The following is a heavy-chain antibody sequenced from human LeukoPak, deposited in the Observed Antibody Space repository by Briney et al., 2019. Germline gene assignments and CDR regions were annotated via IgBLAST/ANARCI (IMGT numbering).Heavy chain of an antibody. CDR3: ARVLRGYSYGYDFDY. D-gene: IGHD5-18*01. CDR2: INPNSGGT. V-gene: IGHV1-2*02. Sequence: GASVKVSCKASGYTFTGYYMHWVRQAPGQGLEWMGWINPNSGGTNYAQKFQGRVTMARDTSISTAYMELSRRRSDDTAVYYCARVLRGYSYGYDFDYWGQGTLVTVSS. J-gene: IGHJ4*02. CDR1: GYTFTGYY.